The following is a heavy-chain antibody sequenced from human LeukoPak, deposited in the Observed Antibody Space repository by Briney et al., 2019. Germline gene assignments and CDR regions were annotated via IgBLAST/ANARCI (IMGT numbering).Heavy chain of an antibody. J-gene: IGHJ5*02. CDR2: ISPNSGTT. Sequence: ASVKVSCKASGYAFTDYYLHWVRQAHRQGLEWMGWISPNSGTTYYSQKFQGRVTMTSDTPISTAYMELSSLSLDDTAVYYCARDRDCSGGSCHNWFDPWGQGTLVTVSS. CDR1: GYAFTDYY. CDR3: ARDRDCSGGSCHNWFDP. V-gene: IGHV1-2*02. D-gene: IGHD2-15*01.